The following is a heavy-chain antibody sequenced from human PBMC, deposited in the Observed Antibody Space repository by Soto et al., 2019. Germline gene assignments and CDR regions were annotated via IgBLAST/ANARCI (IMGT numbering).Heavy chain of an antibody. J-gene: IGHJ6*02. CDR1: VGTFSSYA. V-gene: IGHV1-69*01. Sequence: QVQLVQSGAEVKKPGSSVKVSCKASVGTFSSYAISWVRQAPGQGLEWMGGIIPIFGTANYAQKFQGRVTITADESTTTAYMEMSSLRSEDTVVYFCATGNSNKVHQGYYYGMEVCGQGTTVTVSS. CDR3: ATGNSNKVHQGYYYGMEV. CDR2: IIPIFGTA. D-gene: IGHD4-4*01.